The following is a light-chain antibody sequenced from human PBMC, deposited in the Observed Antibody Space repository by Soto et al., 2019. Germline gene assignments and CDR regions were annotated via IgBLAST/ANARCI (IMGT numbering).Light chain of an antibody. Sequence: VQMTQSPSSLSSSVGDRVTITCRASQDVYTFLAWYRQRPGRDPELLIYDASTLQAGVPSRFSGDGFGTHFILTISSLQPEDVATYFCQHYNKAPWTVGQGTKV. V-gene: IGKV1-27*01. CDR2: DAS. J-gene: IGKJ1*01. CDR1: QDVYTF. CDR3: QHYNKAPWT.